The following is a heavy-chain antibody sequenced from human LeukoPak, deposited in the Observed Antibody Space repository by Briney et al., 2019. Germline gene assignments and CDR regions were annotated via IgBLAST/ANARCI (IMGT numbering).Heavy chain of an antibody. CDR2: ISAYNGNT. CDR3: AIFLWFGEKWFDP. D-gene: IGHD3-10*01. Sequence: ASVKVSCKASGYTFTSYGISCVRQAPGQGLEWMGWISAYNGNTNYAQKLQGRVTMTTDTSTSTAYMELRSLRSDDTAVYYCAIFLWFGEKWFDPWGQGTLVTVSS. J-gene: IGHJ5*02. V-gene: IGHV1-18*01. CDR1: GYTFTSYG.